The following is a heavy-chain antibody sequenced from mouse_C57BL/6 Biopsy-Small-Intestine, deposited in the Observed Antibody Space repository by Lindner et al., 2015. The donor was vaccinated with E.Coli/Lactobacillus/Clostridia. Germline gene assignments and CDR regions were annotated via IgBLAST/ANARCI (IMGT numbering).Heavy chain of an antibody. CDR3: ARSYGDMFGY. J-gene: IGHJ3*01. CDR2: IYPSNGET. CDR1: GYSFTGYY. D-gene: IGHD2-13*01. V-gene: IGHV1-31*01. Sequence: VQLQESGPELVKPGASVKISCKASGYSFTGYYIDWVKQSPGKSLEWIGYIYPSNGETSYNQKFKGKAKLTAVTSASTAYMELSSLTSEDSAVFFCARSYGDMFGYWGQGTLVTVSA.